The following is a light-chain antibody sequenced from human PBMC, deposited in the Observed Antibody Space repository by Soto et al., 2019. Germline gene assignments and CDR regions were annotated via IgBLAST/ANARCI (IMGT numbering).Light chain of an antibody. Sequence: DIQMTQSPSSLSASVGDRVTITCRASQGIRNDLAWYQQRPGKAPKRLIYAASSLHSGVPSRFSGSGSGTEFTFTISSLQPEDFATYYCLQHNNYPLTFGQGTKVEIK. V-gene: IGKV1-17*01. J-gene: IGKJ1*01. CDR1: QGIRND. CDR3: LQHNNYPLT. CDR2: AAS.